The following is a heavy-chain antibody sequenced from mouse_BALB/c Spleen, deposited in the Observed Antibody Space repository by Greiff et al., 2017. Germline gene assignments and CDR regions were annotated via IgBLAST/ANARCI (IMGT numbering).Heavy chain of an antibody. CDR3: ARSLLRPVYFDY. D-gene: IGHD1-2*01. Sequence: QVQLKQSGAELARPGASVKMSCKASGYTFTSYTMHWVKQRPGQGLEWIGYINPSSGYTNYNQKFKDKATLTADKSSSTAYMQLSSLTSEDSAVYYCARSLLRPVYFDYWGQGTTLTVSS. J-gene: IGHJ2*01. CDR1: GYTFTSYT. V-gene: IGHV1-4*01. CDR2: INPSSGYT.